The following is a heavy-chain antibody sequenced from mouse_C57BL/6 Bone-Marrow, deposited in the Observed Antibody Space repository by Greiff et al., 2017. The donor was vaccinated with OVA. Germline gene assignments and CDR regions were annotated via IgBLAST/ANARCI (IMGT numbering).Heavy chain of an antibody. Sequence: EVMLVESGGGLVKPGGSLKLSCAASGFTFSSYAMSWVRQTPEKRLEWVATISDGGSYTYYPDNVKGRFTISRDNAKNNLYLQMSHLKSEDTAMYYCARWSNYVGYAMDYWGQGTSVTVSS. J-gene: IGHJ4*01. CDR1: GFTFSSYA. V-gene: IGHV5-4*03. CDR3: ARWSNYVGYAMDY. D-gene: IGHD2-5*01. CDR2: ISDGGSYT.